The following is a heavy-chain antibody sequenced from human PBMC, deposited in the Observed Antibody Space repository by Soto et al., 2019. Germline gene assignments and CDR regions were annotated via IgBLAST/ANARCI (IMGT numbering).Heavy chain of an antibody. CDR3: ARGVYDILTGYSAATYYFDY. V-gene: IGHV4-30-2*01. CDR2: IYHSGST. D-gene: IGHD3-9*01. CDR1: GGSISSGGYS. Sequence: PSDTLSLTCAVSGGSISSGGYSWSWIRQPPGKGLEWIGYIYHSGSTYYNPSLKSRVTISVDRSKNQFSLKLSSVTAADTAVYYCARGVYDILTGYSAATYYFDYWGQGTLVTVSS. J-gene: IGHJ4*02.